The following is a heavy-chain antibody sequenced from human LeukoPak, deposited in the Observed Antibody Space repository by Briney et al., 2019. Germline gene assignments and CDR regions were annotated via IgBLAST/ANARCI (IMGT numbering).Heavy chain of an antibody. V-gene: IGHV3-21*01. Sequence: GGSLRLSCAASGFTFSGYSMNWVRQAPEKGLEWVSSISSSSSYIYYADSVKGRFTISRDNAKNSLYLQMNSLRAEDTAVYYCAREGNVDTALDYWGQGTLVTVSS. CDR2: ISSSSSYI. CDR3: AREGNVDTALDY. D-gene: IGHD5-18*01. J-gene: IGHJ4*02. CDR1: GFTFSGYS.